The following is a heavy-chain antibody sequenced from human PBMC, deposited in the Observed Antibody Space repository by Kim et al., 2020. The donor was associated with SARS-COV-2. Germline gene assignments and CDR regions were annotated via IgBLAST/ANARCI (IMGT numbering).Heavy chain of an antibody. J-gene: IGHJ4*02. V-gene: IGHV1-3*01. CDR2: NGDT. CDR3: ARHVCLDY. D-gene: IGHD2-2*01. Sequence: NGDTKSSQKFQCRVTITRDTSASTAYMELSSLRSEDTAVYYCARHVCLDYWGQGTLVSVSS.